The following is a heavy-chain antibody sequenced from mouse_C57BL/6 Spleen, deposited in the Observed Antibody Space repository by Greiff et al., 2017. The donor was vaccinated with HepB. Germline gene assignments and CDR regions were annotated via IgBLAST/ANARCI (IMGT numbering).Heavy chain of an antibody. Sequence: VHLVESGAELVKPGASVKISCKASGYAFSSYWMNWVKQRPGKGLEWIGQIYPGDGDTNYNGKFKGKATLTADKSSSTAYMQLSSLTSEDSAVYFCARANYGYDKGFDYWGQGTTLTVSS. D-gene: IGHD2-2*01. J-gene: IGHJ2*01. V-gene: IGHV1-80*01. CDR3: ARANYGYDKGFDY. CDR2: IYPGDGDT. CDR1: GYAFSSYW.